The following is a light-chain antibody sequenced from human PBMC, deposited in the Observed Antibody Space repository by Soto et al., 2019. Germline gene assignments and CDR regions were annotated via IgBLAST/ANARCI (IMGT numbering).Light chain of an antibody. CDR2: SNN. CDR3: VSFTSSTTYV. Sequence: QSVLTQPPSASGTPGQRVTISCSGSSSNIGSNTVNWYQQLPGTAPKLLIYSNNQRPSGVPDRFSGSKSGTSASLAISGLQSEDEADYYCVSFTSSTTYVFGSGTQLTVL. CDR1: SSNIGSNT. J-gene: IGLJ7*01. V-gene: IGLV1-44*01.